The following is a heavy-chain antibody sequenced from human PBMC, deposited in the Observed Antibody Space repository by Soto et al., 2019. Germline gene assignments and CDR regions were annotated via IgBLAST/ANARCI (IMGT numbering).Heavy chain of an antibody. V-gene: IGHV5-51*01. D-gene: IGHD5-12*01. CDR1: GYRFTNYW. CDR3: ASTDIVSTIDDGRDAFDI. J-gene: IGHJ3*02. CDR2: IYPGDSDT. Sequence: GESLKISCKGSGYRFTNYWIGWVRQMPGKGLEWMGVIYPGDSDTRYSPSFQGQVTISADKSISTAYLQWSSLKASDTAIYYCASTDIVSTIDDGRDAFDIWGQGTMVTVSS.